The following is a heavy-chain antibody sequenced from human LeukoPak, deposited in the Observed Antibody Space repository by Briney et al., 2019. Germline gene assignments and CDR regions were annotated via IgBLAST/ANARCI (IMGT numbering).Heavy chain of an antibody. CDR3: ATLTYYYDSSGYPRDY. J-gene: IGHJ4*02. D-gene: IGHD3-22*01. CDR2: IYYSGST. V-gene: IGHV4-31*03. CDR1: GGSISSGGYY. Sequence: SETLSLTCTVSGGSISSGGYYWSWIRQHPGKGLEWIGYIYYSGSTYYNPSLKSRVTISVDTSKNQFSLKLSSVTAADTAVYYRATLTYYYDSSGYPRDYWGQGTLVTVSS.